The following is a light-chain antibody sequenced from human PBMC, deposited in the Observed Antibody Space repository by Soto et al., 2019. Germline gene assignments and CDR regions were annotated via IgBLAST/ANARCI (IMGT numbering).Light chain of an antibody. CDR3: QQLNSYPLT. Sequence: DIQLTQSPSFLSASVRDRVTITCRASQGIKNYLAWYQQKPGIAPKLLIYAASTLQSGVPSRFSGSGSGTEFSLTITSLQTEDFANYSCQQLNSYPLTFGGGTKVDIK. CDR1: QGIKNY. J-gene: IGKJ4*01. V-gene: IGKV1-9*01. CDR2: AAS.